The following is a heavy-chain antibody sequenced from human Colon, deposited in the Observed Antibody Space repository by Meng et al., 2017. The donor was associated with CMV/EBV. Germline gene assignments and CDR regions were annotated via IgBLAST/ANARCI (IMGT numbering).Heavy chain of an antibody. J-gene: IGHJ4*02. CDR2: IRSNSSRGTT. CDR1: GFTFGDYA. V-gene: IGHV3-49*04. Sequence: GESLKISCAASGFTFGDYAMNWVRQAPGKGLEWVGFIRSNSSRGTTEYAASVKGRFTISRDDSKSIAYLQMNSLKTEDTAVYYCARAKLWGLELVDCWGQGTLVTVSS. CDR3: ARAKLWGLELVDC. D-gene: IGHD1-7*01.